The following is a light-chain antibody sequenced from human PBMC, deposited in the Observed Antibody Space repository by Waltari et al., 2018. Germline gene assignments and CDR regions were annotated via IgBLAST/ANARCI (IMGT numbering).Light chain of an antibody. CDR3: QQYGTAPHT. V-gene: IGKV3-20*01. CDR1: QSVTSDH. CDR2: EAS. Sequence: IFFPPPPGPLSFSPGERATLSCTASQSVTSDHLAWYQQKPGQAPRFLMYEASNRVAGIPDRFSGSGSGTDFTLTISRVEPEDFAVYYCQQYGTAPHTFGGGTKVEL. J-gene: IGKJ4*01.